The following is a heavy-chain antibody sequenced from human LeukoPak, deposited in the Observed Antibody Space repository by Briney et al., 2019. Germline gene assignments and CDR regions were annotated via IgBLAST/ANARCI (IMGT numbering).Heavy chain of an antibody. CDR1: GGSISSYY. CDR3: AGADCSSTNCYTMGY. CDR2: IYYSGST. Sequence: SETLSLTCTVSGGSISSYYWSWIRQPPGKGLEWIGYIYYSGSTNYNPSLKSRVTISVDTSKNQFSLKLSSVTAADTAVYYCAGADCSSTNCYTMGYWGQGTLVTVSS. D-gene: IGHD2-2*02. V-gene: IGHV4-59*01. J-gene: IGHJ4*02.